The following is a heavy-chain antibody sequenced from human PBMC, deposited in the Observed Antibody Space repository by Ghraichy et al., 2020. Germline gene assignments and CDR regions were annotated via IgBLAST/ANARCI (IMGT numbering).Heavy chain of an antibody. J-gene: IGHJ4*02. V-gene: IGHV3-7*01. CDR1: GFTFSSYW. CDR3: ARDGLDQYYYDSSGYYWDY. CDR2: LKQDGSEK. Sequence: GGSLRLSCAASGFTFSSYWMSWVRQAPGKGLEWVANLKQDGSEKYYVDSVKGRFTISRDNAKNSLYMQMNSLRAEDTAVYYCARDGLDQYYYDSSGYYWDYWGQGTLVTVSS. D-gene: IGHD3-22*01.